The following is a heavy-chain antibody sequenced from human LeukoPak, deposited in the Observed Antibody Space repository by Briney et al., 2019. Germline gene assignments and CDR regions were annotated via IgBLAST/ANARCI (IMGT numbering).Heavy chain of an antibody. CDR1: GGSISSYY. J-gene: IGHJ4*02. CDR2: IYYSGST. Sequence: SETLSLTCTVSGGSISSYYWSWIRQPPGKGLEGIGYIYYSGSTNYNPSLKRRVTISVDTSKNQFSLKLSSVTAADTAVYYCARVLGRPPVVATIDYWGQGTLVTVSS. CDR3: ARVLGRPPVVATIDY. D-gene: IGHD5-12*01. V-gene: IGHV4-59*01.